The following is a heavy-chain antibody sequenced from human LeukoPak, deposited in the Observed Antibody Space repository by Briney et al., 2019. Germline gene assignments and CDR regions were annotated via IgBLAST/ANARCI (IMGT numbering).Heavy chain of an antibody. D-gene: IGHD2-15*01. CDR2: IRHDGSEK. CDR3: ARPLGYCSGGSCFPFDS. CDR1: GFTFSNYW. V-gene: IGHV3-7*04. J-gene: IGHJ4*02. Sequence: PGGSLRLSCAASGFTFSNYWMTWVRQAPGKGLEWVANIRHDGSEKYYVDSVKGRFAISRDNAKNSLYLQMNSLRAEDTAVYFCARPLGYCSGGSCFPFDSWGQGTLVTVSS.